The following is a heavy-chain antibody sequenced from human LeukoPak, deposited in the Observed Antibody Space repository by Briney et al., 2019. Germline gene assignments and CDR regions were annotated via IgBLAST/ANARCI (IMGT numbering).Heavy chain of an antibody. CDR3: ARRFGVVIHYFDY. Sequence: GSLRLSCAASGFTFSSYAMSWVRQPPGKGLEWIGEINHSGSTNYNPSLKSRVTISVDTSKNQFSLKLSSVTAADTAVYYCARRFGVVIHYFDYWGQGTLVTVSS. V-gene: IGHV4-34*01. J-gene: IGHJ4*02. D-gene: IGHD3-3*01. CDR2: INHSGST. CDR1: GFTFSSYA.